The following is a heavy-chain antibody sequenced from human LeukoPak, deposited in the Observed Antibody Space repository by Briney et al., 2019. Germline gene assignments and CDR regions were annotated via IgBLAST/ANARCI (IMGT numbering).Heavy chain of an antibody. V-gene: IGHV3-23*01. CDR2: ISGRSGAT. Sequence: GGSLRLSCAASGFTFSSYSMAWVRQAPGKGLEWVSVISGRSGATFYADSVKGRFTISRDNSKNTLYLEMSSLRAEDTAVYYCAKDKATVAAKGPFDYWGQGTLVTVSS. CDR3: AKDKATVAAKGPFDY. D-gene: IGHD2-15*01. CDR1: GFTFSSYS. J-gene: IGHJ4*02.